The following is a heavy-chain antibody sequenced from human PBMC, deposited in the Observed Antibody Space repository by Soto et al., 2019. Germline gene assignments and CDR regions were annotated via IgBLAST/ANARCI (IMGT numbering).Heavy chain of an antibody. CDR2: INSDGSKT. CDR3: ATVATNSYNWLDP. Sequence: EVQLVKSGGTLVQPGGSLRLSCAASGFIFSTFGMHWVRQAPGKGLEGVSGINSDGSKTTYADSVKGRFTISRDNAKNTVYLQMNSLRAEDTAVYYCATVATNSYNWLDPWGQGTLVTVSS. J-gene: IGHJ5*02. V-gene: IGHV3-74*01. CDR1: GFIFSTFG. D-gene: IGHD5-12*01.